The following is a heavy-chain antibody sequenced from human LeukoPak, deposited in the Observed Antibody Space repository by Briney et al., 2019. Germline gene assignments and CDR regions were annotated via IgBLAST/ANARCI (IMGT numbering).Heavy chain of an antibody. J-gene: IGHJ4*02. CDR3: ARARHYYDSSGH. CDR1: GGTFSSYA. D-gene: IGHD3-22*01. Sequence: GASVKVSCKASGGTFSSYAISWVRQAPGQGLEWMGRIIPILGIANYAQKFQGRVTITADKSTSTAYMELSSLRSEDTAVYYCARARHYYDSSGHWGQGTLVTVSS. V-gene: IGHV1-69*04. CDR2: IIPILGIA.